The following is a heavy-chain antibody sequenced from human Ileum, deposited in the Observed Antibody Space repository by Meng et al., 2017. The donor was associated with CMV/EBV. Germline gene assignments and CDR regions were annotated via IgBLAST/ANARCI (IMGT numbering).Heavy chain of an antibody. V-gene: IGHV3-23*03. J-gene: IGHJ4*02. CDR3: AKVGRWNSFDY. Sequence: GESLKISCAASGFSFSTYAMSWVRQAPGKGLEWVSIIYSDNFSTYYADSVKGRFTISRDNSKNTVYLQMNSLRAVDTAVYYCAKVGRWNSFDYWGQGNPVTVSS. D-gene: IGHD1-1*01. CDR1: GFSFSTYA. CDR2: IYSDNFST.